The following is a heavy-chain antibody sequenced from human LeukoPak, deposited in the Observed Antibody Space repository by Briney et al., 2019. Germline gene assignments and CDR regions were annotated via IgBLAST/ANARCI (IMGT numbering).Heavy chain of an antibody. V-gene: IGHV3-7*03. CDR2: INQDGSEK. J-gene: IGHJ4*02. CDR1: GFTFSDYW. CDR3: ASAGGDSRSPLPFYY. D-gene: IGHD6-6*01. Sequence: GGSLRLSCAASGFTFSDYWMTWVRQAPGKGLEWVAKINQDGSEKDYVDSVEGRFTISRDNAENSLSLQMNSLRAEDTAVYYCASAGGDSRSPLPFYYWGQGTLVTVSS.